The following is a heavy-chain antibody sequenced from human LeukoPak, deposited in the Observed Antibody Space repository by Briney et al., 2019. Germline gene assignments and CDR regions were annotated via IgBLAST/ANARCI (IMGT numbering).Heavy chain of an antibody. J-gene: IGHJ6*03. Sequence: ASVKVSCKASGYTFTSYYMHWVRQAPGQGLEWMGIINPSGGSTSYAQKFQGRVTMTRDMSTSTVYMELSSLRSEDTAVYYCARALWDDFWSGYSPGDYYMDVWGKGTTVTVSS. CDR1: GYTFTSYY. D-gene: IGHD3-3*01. V-gene: IGHV1-46*01. CDR2: INPSGGST. CDR3: ARALWDDFWSGYSPGDYYMDV.